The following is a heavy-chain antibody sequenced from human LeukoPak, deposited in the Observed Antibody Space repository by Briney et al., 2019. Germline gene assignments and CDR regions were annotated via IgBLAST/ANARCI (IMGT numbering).Heavy chain of an antibody. J-gene: IGHJ4*02. V-gene: IGHV3-23*01. CDR1: GFTFRTYA. Sequence: GGSLRLSCAASGFTFRTYAMSWVRQAPGKGLEWVSGISGNGVSTYYADSVKGRFTISRDNSKNTLYLQMNSLIAEDTAIYYCAKDNAGSSNWFYFDYWGQGTLVIVSS. CDR2: ISGNGVST. D-gene: IGHD6-13*01. CDR3: AKDNAGSSNWFYFDY.